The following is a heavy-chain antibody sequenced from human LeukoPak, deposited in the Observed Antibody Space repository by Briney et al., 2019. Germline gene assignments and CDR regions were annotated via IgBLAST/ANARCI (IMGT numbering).Heavy chain of an antibody. CDR2: IYYSGST. V-gene: IGHV4-39*02. Sequence: PSETLSLTCIVSGASISSSSYYWGWLRQPPGKGLEWIGNIYYSGSTYYNPSLKSRVTISVDTSKNHVSLKLSSVTAADTAVYYCARFLYYYYYMDVWGKGTTVTISS. CDR1: GASISSSSYY. J-gene: IGHJ6*03. CDR3: ARFLYYYYYMDV.